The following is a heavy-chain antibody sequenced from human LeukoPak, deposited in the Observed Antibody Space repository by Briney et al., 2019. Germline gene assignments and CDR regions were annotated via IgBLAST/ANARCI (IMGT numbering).Heavy chain of an antibody. CDR2: IDASGRNT. CDR1: GFTFSNFG. D-gene: IGHD2-15*01. CDR3: ARVGCSGGSCYSPGPYYYYYYMDV. Sequence: GGSLRLSCAASGFTFSNFGMAWVRQAPGKGLEWISAIDASGRNTHYAGSVKGRFSISRDNSKNTLILQMNSLRAEDTAVYYCARVGCSGGSCYSPGPYYYYYYMDVWGKGTTVTISS. J-gene: IGHJ6*03. V-gene: IGHV3-23*01.